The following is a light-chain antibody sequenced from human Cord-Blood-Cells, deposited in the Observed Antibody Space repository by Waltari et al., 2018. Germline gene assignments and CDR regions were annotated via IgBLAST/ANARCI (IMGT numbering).Light chain of an antibody. CDR3: QQSYSTLT. CDR2: ATS. V-gene: IGKV1-39*01. CDR1: QTISSY. J-gene: IGKJ4*01. Sequence: DIQMTQSPSSLSSSVADIVTITCRASQTISSYLNWYQQKPRKAPKLLIYATSSLQSGVPSRFSGSGAGTDFTLTISSLQPEDFATYYCQQSYSTLTFGGGTKVEIK.